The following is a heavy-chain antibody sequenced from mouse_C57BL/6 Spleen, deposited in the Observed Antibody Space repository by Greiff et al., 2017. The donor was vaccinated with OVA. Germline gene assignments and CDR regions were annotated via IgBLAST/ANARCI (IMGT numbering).Heavy chain of an antibody. CDR3: AIYYSNYLYYFDY. J-gene: IGHJ2*01. CDR2: ISYDGSN. D-gene: IGHD2-5*01. CDR1: GYSITSGYY. Sequence: EVQLQESGPGLVKPSQSLSLTCSVTGYSITSGYYWNWIRQFPGNKLEWMGYISYDGSNNYNPSLKNRISITRDTSKNQFFLKLNSVTTEDTATYYCAIYYSNYLYYFDYWGQGTTLTVSS. V-gene: IGHV3-6*01.